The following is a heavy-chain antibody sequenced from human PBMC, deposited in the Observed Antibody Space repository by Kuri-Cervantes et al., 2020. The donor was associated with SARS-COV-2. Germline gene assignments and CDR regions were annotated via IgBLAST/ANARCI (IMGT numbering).Heavy chain of an antibody. V-gene: IGHV1-18*01. Sequence: ASVKVSCKASGYTFTSYGISWVRQAPGQGLEWMGWISAYNGNTNYAQKLQGRVTMTTDTSTSTAYMELRSLRSDDTAVYYCAKVGCAQNDFWSGYYTGWGQGTLVTVSS. J-gene: IGHJ4*02. CDR2: ISAYNGNT. CDR3: AKVGCAQNDFWSGYYTG. D-gene: IGHD3-3*01. CDR1: GYTFTSYG.